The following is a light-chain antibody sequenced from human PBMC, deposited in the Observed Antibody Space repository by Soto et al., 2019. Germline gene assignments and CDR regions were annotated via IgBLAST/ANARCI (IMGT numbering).Light chain of an antibody. J-gene: IGLJ3*02. Sequence: QPVLNQPASLSASPGASASLTCTLRSGINVGTYRIYWYQQKPGSPPQYLLRYKSDSDKQQGSGVPSRFSGSKDASANAGILLISGLQSEDEADYYCMIWHSSAWVFGGGTKLTVL. CDR2: YKSDSDK. CDR1: SGINVGTYR. CDR3: MIWHSSAWV. V-gene: IGLV5-45*01.